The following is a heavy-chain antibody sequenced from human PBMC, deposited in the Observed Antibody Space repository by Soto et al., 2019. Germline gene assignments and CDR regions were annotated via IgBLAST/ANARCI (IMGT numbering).Heavy chain of an antibody. CDR1: GGTFSSYV. CDR2: IIPIFGTA. Sequence: SVKVSCKASGGTFSSYVISWVGQAPAQGLEWVGEIIPIFGTANYAQKFQGRVTITADESTSTAYMELSSLRSEDTAVYYCARDRIAAADPEVYYYYYGMDVWGQGTTVTASS. CDR3: ARDRIAAADPEVYYYYYGMDV. J-gene: IGHJ6*02. V-gene: IGHV1-69*13. D-gene: IGHD6-13*01.